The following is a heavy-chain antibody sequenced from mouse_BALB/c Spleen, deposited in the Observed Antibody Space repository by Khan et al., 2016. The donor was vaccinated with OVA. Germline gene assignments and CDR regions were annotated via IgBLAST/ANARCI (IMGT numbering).Heavy chain of an antibody. Sequence: QVQLQQPGAELVRPGASVKLSCEASGYTFTSYWMNWVKQSPEQGLEWIGRIDPYDSENNYNQNFKDKAILTVDKSSSTAYMQLSSLTSEDSAVYFCARNPFAYWGQGTLVTVSA. J-gene: IGHJ3*01. CDR1: GYTFTSYW. CDR2: IDPYDSEN. CDR3: ARNPFAY. V-gene: IGHV1-52*01.